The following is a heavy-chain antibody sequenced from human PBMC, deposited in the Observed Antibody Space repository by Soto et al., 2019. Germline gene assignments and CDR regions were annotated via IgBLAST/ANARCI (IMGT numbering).Heavy chain of an antibody. J-gene: IGHJ4*02. CDR2: IWYDGSNT. CDR1: GFTFSSYG. CDR3: ARDETVTTEGEINY. Sequence: QVQLVESGGGVVQPGRSLRLSCAASGFTFSSYGMHWVRQAPGKGLEGVAVIWYDGSNTYYADSVKGRFTISRDNSKNTLYLQMNSLRAEDTAVYYCARDETVTTEGEINYWGQGTLVTVSS. V-gene: IGHV3-33*01. D-gene: IGHD4-17*01.